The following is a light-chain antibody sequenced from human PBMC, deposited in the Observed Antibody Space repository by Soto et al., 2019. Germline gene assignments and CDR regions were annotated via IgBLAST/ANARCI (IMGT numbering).Light chain of an antibody. CDR3: QQYNHGPRT. CDR1: QSVSTN. J-gene: IGKJ1*01. V-gene: IGKV3-15*01. Sequence: EIVMTQSPATLSVSPGERATLSCRASQSVSTNLAWYQQKPGQAPSLLIYGTSTRSTGIPARFSGSGSGTEFTLPISRLQSEEFAGYYCQQYNHGPRTFGHGTKVEIK. CDR2: GTS.